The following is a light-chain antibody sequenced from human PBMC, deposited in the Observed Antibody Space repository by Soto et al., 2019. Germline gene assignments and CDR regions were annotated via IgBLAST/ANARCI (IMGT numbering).Light chain of an antibody. J-gene: IGKJ2*01. CDR1: QAIRND. V-gene: IGKV1-6*01. CDR2: AAS. CDR3: LQDFTYPYT. Sequence: AIQMTQSPSSLSASVGDRVNITCRASQAIRNDLGWYQQKPGKAPNLLIYAASSLQTGVPSGFRGSGSGTDFTLTISSLQPEDFATYYCLQDFTYPYTFGQGTKVDIK.